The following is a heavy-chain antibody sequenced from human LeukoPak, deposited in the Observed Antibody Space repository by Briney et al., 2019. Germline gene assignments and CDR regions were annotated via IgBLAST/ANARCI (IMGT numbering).Heavy chain of an antibody. V-gene: IGHV3-74*01. CDR2: INSDGSST. D-gene: IGHD5-18*01. CDR1: GFTFSSYW. CDR3: ARDGKRGYSYGYTDY. Sequence: GGSLRLSCAASGFTFSSYWMHWVRQAPGKGLVWVSRINSDGSSTSYADSVKGRFTISRDNAKNTLYLQMNGLRAEDTALYYRARDGKRGYSYGYTDYWGQGTLVTVSS. J-gene: IGHJ4*02.